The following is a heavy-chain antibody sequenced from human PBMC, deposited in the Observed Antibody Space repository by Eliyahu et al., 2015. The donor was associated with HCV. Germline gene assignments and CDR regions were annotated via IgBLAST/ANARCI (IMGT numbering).Heavy chain of an antibody. CDR1: GGSITTYX. Sequence: QVQLQESGPGLVKPSETLSLTCTVXGGSITTYXWXWIRQPPGKGLEWIGYIHYTGSTNYNPSLKSRVTISVDTSKNQFSLNLTSVTAADTAVYYCASGGGGIAVAGTGGWFDPWGQGTLVTVSS. D-gene: IGHD6-19*01. CDR3: ASGGGGIAVAGTGGWFDP. V-gene: IGHV4-59*01. CDR2: IHYTGST. J-gene: IGHJ5*02.